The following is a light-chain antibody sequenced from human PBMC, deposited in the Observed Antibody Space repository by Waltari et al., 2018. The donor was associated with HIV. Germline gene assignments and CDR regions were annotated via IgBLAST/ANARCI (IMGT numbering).Light chain of an antibody. CDR3: AAWDDSLNGFWV. J-gene: IGLJ3*02. Sequence: QSVLTQTPSASGTPGPRVTISCSGSSPNIGSNTVNWYQQLPGTAPKLLIYSNNQRPSGVPDRFSGSKSGTSASLAISGLQSEDEADYYCAAWDDSLNGFWVFGGGTKLTVL. CDR1: SPNIGSNT. CDR2: SNN. V-gene: IGLV1-44*01.